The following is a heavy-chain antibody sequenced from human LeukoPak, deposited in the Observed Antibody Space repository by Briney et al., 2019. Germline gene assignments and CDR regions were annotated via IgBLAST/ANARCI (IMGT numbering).Heavy chain of an antibody. J-gene: IGHJ4*02. D-gene: IGHD5-12*01. V-gene: IGHV3-9*01. CDR3: AKGKAPLYSGYDWDLDF. CDR2: ISWNSAYI. Sequence: GRSLRLSCAASGFTFHHYAIHRVRQVPGKGLEWVSGISWNSAYIGYADSVKGRFTISRDNAKNSVYLQMNSLRAEDTALYYCAKGKAPLYSGYDWDLDFWGQGTMVTVSS. CDR1: GFTFHHYA.